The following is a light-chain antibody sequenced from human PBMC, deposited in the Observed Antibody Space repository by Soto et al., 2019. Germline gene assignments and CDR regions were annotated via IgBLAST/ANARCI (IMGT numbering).Light chain of an antibody. CDR3: QPYASCPQT. CDR2: DAS. J-gene: IGKJ1*01. Sequence: TLAECRGEEVSLSCMASQSVSRNFAWYQQKPGQAPRLLIYDASSRATGIPDRFSGSGCRRDFTLTIFRLEPEAYSVFFLQPYASCPQTFSQGTKVAIK. CDR1: QSVSRN. V-gene: IGKV3-20*01.